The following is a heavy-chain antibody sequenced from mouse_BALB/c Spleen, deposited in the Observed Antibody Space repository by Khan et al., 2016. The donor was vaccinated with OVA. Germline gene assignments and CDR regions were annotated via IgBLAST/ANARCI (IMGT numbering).Heavy chain of an antibody. CDR1: GYTFTTYW. CDR3: ARRGVYGIFAY. D-gene: IGHD2-1*01. CDR2: IDPSSGYT. V-gene: IGHV1-7*01. Sequence: QVQLQQSGAELAKPGASVKLSCKASGYTFTTYWMHWVRQRPGQGLEWIGYIDPSSGYTEYNQNVKGKSTLSRDKSSSTAYLQLSSLTSEDSAVNCCARRGVYGIFAYWGQGTLVTVSA. J-gene: IGHJ3*01.